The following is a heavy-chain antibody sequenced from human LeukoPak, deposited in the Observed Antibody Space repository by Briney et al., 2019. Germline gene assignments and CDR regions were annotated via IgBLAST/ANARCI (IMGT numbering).Heavy chain of an antibody. Sequence: GGSLRLSCAASGFTVSRNYMTWVRQAPGKGLEWVSVIYSGGSTYYADSVKGRFTISRDNSKKTLHLQMNSLTAEDTAVYYCATDGPHHDLDNWGQGVLVTVSS. J-gene: IGHJ4*02. D-gene: IGHD3-22*01. CDR1: GFTVSRNY. V-gene: IGHV3-53*01. CDR3: ATDGPHHDLDN. CDR2: IYSGGST.